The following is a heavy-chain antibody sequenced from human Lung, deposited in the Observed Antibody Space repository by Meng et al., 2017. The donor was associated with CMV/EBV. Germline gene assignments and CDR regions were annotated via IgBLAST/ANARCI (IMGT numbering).Heavy chain of an antibody. D-gene: IGHD4-17*01. CDR2: IYWDDDK. Sequence: HTTCKDLVPTLTHPTPTPTLTCTFSWLSLSTSGVGVGWIRQPPVKALEWLALIYWDDDKRYSPSLKNRLTITKDTSKNQVVLTLTNIDPVDTATYYCAHRHRLRDFDYWGQGTLVTVSS. V-gene: IGHV2-5*02. CDR3: AHRHRLRDFDY. CDR1: WLSLSTSGVG. J-gene: IGHJ4*02.